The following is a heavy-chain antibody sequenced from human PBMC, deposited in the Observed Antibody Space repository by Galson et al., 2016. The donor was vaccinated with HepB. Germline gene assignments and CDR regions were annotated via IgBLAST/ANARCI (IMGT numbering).Heavy chain of an antibody. CDR3: ARGSLWYDY. CDR2: IYRRGST. D-gene: IGHD6-13*01. Sequence: PGKGLEWIGSIYRRGSTYYNPSLKSRVTISVDTSKNQFSLKLSSVTAADTAVYYCARGSLWYDYWGQGTLVTVSS. J-gene: IGHJ4*02. V-gene: IGHV4-38-2*02.